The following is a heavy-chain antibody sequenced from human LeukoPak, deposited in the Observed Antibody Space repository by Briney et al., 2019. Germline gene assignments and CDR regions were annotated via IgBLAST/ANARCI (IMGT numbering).Heavy chain of an antibody. CDR2: IIPIFGTA. V-gene: IGHV1-69*05. Sequence: SVKVSCKASGGTFSSYAISWVRQAPGQGLEWMGRIIPIFGTANYAQKFQGRVTITTDESTSTAYMELSSLRSEDTAVYYCATGFHNMGYYFDYWGQGTLVTVSS. J-gene: IGHJ4*02. CDR1: GGTFSSYA. CDR3: ATGFHNMGYYFDY. D-gene: IGHD2/OR15-2a*01.